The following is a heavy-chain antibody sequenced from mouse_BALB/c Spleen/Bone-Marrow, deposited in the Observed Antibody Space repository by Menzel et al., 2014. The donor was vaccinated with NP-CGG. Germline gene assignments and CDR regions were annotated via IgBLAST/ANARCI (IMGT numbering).Heavy chain of an antibody. CDR3: ARYYRYDY. V-gene: IGHV1-9*01. J-gene: IGHJ2*01. D-gene: IGHD2-14*01. CDR2: ILPGSGST. Sequence: VQLQQSGAGLMKPGASVKISCKATGYTSSSYWIEWVRQRPGHGLEWIGEILPGSGSTNYNEKFKGKATFTADTSSNTAYMQLSSLTSEDSAVYYCARYYRYDYWGQGTTLTVSS. CDR1: GYTSSSYW.